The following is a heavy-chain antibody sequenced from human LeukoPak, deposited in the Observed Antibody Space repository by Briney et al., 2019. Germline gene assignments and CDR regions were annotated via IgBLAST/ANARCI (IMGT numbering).Heavy chain of an antibody. J-gene: IGHJ4*02. CDR1: GGSISGSTFY. D-gene: IGHD3-10*01. V-gene: IGHV4-39*01. Sequence: PSEILSLTCTVSGGSISGSTFYWGWIRQPPGKGLEWIGGIYYTGNTYYNPSLKSRVTISVDTSKNQFSLKLSSVTAADTAVYYCARQTYGSGRRYFDYWGQGTLVTVSS. CDR3: ARQTYGSGRRYFDY. CDR2: IYYTGNT.